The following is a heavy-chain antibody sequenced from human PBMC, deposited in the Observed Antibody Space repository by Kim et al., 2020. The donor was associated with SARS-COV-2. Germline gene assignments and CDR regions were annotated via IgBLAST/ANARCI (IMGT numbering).Heavy chain of an antibody. D-gene: IGHD3-22*01. V-gene: IGHV4-34*01. CDR3: ARGREYYYDSSGYLSHDY. J-gene: IGHJ4*02. Sequence: KSRVTISVDTSKNQFSLKLSSVTAADTAVYYCARGREYYYDSSGYLSHDYWGQGTLVTVSS.